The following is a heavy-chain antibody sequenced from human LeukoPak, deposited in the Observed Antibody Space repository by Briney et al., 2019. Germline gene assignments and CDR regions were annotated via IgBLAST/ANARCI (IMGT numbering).Heavy chain of an antibody. J-gene: IGHJ6*02. CDR2: IYYTGSV. V-gene: IGHV4-31*03. CDR3: ARDHSYYFGSQTSTLDV. CDR1: GASISTGGFY. Sequence: SETLSLTCTISGASISTGGFYWTWIRQPPGEGLEWIGYIYYTGSVDYNASLKSRLTISLDASKNRFSLKLNSVTAADTAVYYCARDHSYYFGSQTSTLDVWGQGTAVTVSS. D-gene: IGHD3-10*01.